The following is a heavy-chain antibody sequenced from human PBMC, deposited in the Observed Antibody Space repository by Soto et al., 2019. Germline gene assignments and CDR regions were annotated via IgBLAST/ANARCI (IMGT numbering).Heavy chain of an antibody. V-gene: IGHV1-3*01. Sequence: SVKVSCKASRYTFSRLAIHWVRQAPGQRLEWMGWIDPGTTNTKYSQNFQGRVTITRDTSATTAYMELSSLRSEDTAVYYCAREDGSSNWYFDLWGRGTLVTVSS. CDR2: IDPGTTNT. D-gene: IGHD5-12*01. CDR3: AREDGSSNWYFDL. J-gene: IGHJ2*01. CDR1: RYTFSRLA.